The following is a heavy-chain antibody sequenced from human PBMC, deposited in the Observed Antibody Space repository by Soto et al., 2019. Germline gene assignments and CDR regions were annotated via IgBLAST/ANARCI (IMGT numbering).Heavy chain of an antibody. D-gene: IGHD6-19*01. CDR3: ARVPIAVAGPPDY. J-gene: IGHJ4*02. Sequence: SETLSLTCAVYGGSFSGYYWSWIRQPPGKGLEWIGEINHSGSTNYNPSLKSRVTISVDTSKNQFSLKLSSVTAADTAVYYCARVPIAVAGPPDYWGQGTLVTSPQ. V-gene: IGHV4-34*01. CDR1: GGSFSGYY. CDR2: INHSGST.